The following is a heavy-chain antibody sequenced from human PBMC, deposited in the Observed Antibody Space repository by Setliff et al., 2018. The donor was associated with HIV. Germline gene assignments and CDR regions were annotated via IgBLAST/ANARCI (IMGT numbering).Heavy chain of an antibody. CDR2: MNPNTGGT. V-gene: IGHV1-2*02. D-gene: IGHD2-15*01. CDR3: TRPEDGFHFWYDL. J-gene: IGHJ5*02. CDR1: GYPFTGYY. Sequence: ASVKVSCKASGYPFTGYYTHWVRQAPGQGLEWMGWMNPNTGGTNYAQKFKGRVTMTRDTSISTAYMELKRLTSDDTAVYFCTRPEDGFHFWYDLWGQGTLVTVSS.